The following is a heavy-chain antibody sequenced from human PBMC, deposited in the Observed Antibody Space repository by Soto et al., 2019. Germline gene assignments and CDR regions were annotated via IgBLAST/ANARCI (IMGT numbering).Heavy chain of an antibody. D-gene: IGHD3-10*01. Sequence: GGSLRLSCAASGFTFSSYAMSWVRQAPGKGLEWVSAISGSGGSTYYADSVKGRFTISRDNSKNTLYLQMNSLRAEDTAVYYCAKSRRPYGSGSFGSRGQGTLVTVSA. CDR1: GFTFSSYA. J-gene: IGHJ4*02. CDR2: ISGSGGST. V-gene: IGHV3-23*01. CDR3: AKSRRPYGSGSFGS.